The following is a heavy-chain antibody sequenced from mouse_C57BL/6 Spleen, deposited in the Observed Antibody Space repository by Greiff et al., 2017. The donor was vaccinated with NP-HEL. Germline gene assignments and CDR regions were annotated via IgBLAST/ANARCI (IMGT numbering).Heavy chain of an antibody. CDR1: GFTFSDYG. D-gene: IGHD1-1*01. J-gene: IGHJ2*01. V-gene: IGHV5-17*01. Sequence: DVHLVESGGGLVKPGGSLKLSCAASGFTFSDYGMHWVRQAPEKGLEWVAYISSGSSTIYYADTVKGRFTISRDNAKNTLFLQMTSLRSEDTAMYYCARATVVAAPFDYWGQGTTLTVSS. CDR2: ISSGSSTI. CDR3: ARATVVAAPFDY.